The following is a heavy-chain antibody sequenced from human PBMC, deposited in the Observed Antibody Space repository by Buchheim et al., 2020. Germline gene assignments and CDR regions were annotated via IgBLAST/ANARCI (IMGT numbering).Heavy chain of an antibody. CDR1: GGSISSGDYY. D-gene: IGHD2-15*01. V-gene: IGHV4-30-4*01. J-gene: IGHJ2*01. CDR3: ARDLGYCSGGSCYSQPYWYLDL. CDR2: IYYSGST. Sequence: QVQLQESGPGLVKPSQTLSLTCTVSGGSISSGDYYWSWIRQPPGKGLEWIGYIYYSGSTYYNPSLKSRVTISVDTSKNQFSLKLSSVTAADTAVYYCARDLGYCSGGSCYSQPYWYLDLWGRGTL.